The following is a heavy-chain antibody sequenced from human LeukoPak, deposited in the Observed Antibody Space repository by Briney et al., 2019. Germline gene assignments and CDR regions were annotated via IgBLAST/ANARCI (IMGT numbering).Heavy chain of an antibody. J-gene: IGHJ6*03. CDR2: ISGSGGST. CDR1: GFTFSSYA. Sequence: GGSLRLSCAASGFTFSSYAMSWVRQAPGKGLEWVSAISGSGGSTYYADSVKGRFTISRDNSKNTLYLQMNSLRAEDTAVYYCARSPYDFWSGYPKDYYYFMDVWGKGTTVTVSS. D-gene: IGHD3-3*01. V-gene: IGHV3-23*01. CDR3: ARSPYDFWSGYPKDYYYFMDV.